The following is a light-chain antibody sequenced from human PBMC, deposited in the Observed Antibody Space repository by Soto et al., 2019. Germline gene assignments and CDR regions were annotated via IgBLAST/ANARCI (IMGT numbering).Light chain of an antibody. V-gene: IGLV2-8*01. CDR1: SSDVGGYNY. Sequence: QSVLTQPPSASGSPGQSVTISCTGTSSDVGGYNYVSWYQQHPGKAPKLMIYEVSKRASGVPDRFSGSKSGNTASLTVSGLQAEDEADYYCSSYAGRNHYVFGTGTKLTVL. J-gene: IGLJ1*01. CDR2: EVS. CDR3: SSYAGRNHYV.